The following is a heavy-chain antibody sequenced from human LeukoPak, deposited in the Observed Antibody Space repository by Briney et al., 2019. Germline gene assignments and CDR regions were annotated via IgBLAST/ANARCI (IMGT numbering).Heavy chain of an antibody. CDR3: AKDQGGTLYYYYYMDV. D-gene: IGHD3-16*01. V-gene: IGHV3-33*06. CDR2: IWYDGSNK. Sequence: GGSLRLSCAASGFTFSSYGMHWVRQAPGKGLEWVAVIWYDGSNKYYADSVKGRFTISSDNSKNTLYLQMNSLRAEDTAVYYCAKDQGGTLYYYYYMDVWGKGTTVTVSS. CDR1: GFTFSSYG. J-gene: IGHJ6*03.